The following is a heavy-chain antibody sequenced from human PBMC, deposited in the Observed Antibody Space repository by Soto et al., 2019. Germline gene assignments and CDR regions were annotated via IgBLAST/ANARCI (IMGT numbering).Heavy chain of an antibody. CDR2: IWYDGSNK. J-gene: IGHJ6*02. CDR3: ARDLRSVYYYGMDV. Sequence: GGSLRLSCAASGFTFSSYGMHWVRQAPGKGLEWVAVIWYDGSNKYYADSVKGRFTISRDNSKNTLYLQMNSLRAEDTAVYYCARDLRSVYYYGMDVWGQRTTVTVSS. CDR1: GFTFSSYG. V-gene: IGHV3-33*01. D-gene: IGHD3-16*02.